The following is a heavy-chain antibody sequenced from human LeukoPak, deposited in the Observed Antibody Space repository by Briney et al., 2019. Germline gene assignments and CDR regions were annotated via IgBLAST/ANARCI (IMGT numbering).Heavy chain of an antibody. J-gene: IGHJ6*02. Sequence: GRSLRLSCAASGFTFSSYGMHWVRQAPGKGVEWVAVIWYDGSNKYYADSVKGRFTISRDNSKNTLYLQMNSLRAEDTAVYYCARESIAAAGTYYYYYGMDVWGQGTTVTVSS. CDR2: IWYDGSNK. CDR1: GFTFSSYG. D-gene: IGHD6-13*01. V-gene: IGHV3-33*01. CDR3: ARESIAAAGTYYYYYGMDV.